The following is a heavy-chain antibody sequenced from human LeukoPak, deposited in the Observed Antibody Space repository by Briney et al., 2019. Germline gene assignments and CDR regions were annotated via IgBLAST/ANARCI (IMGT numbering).Heavy chain of an antibody. V-gene: IGHV3-48*02. J-gene: IGHJ4*02. CDR3: ARDHDWAFDL. CDR1: GFPFSSYV. CDR2: INHNAEMI. Sequence: PGGSLRLSCEASGFPFSSYVMSWVRQAPGKGLEWIAYINHNAEMIFYPDFVKGRFTISRDNAKNSLYLQMNALRDEDTAIYNCARDHDWAFDLWGQGTLVTVSS. D-gene: IGHD3-9*01.